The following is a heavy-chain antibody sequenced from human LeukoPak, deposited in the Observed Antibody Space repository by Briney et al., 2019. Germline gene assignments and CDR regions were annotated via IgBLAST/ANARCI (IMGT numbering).Heavy chain of an antibody. D-gene: IGHD3-3*01. CDR3: ARGSRFGVVGRDAFDI. J-gene: IGHJ3*02. Sequence: GGSLRLSCAASGFTFSRYRMNWVRQAPGKGLEWVSSISISSNYIYYADSVKGRFTISRDNAKNSLYLQVNSLRAEDTAVYYCARGSRFGVVGRDAFDIWGQGTVVTVSS. CDR1: GFTFSRYR. CDR2: ISISSNYI. V-gene: IGHV3-21*01.